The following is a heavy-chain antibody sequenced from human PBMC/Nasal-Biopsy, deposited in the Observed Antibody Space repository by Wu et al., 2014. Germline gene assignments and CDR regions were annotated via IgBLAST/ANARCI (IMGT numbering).Heavy chain of an antibody. J-gene: IGHJ4*02. V-gene: IGHV4-30-4*01. CDR2: ICNSGGS. Sequence: EKGLEWLGFICNSGGSFYRPSLKSRVTMSLDTSTNQFSLKLSSVTGADTAVYYCARALYGSGSYPRLDFWGQGSLVTVSS. CDR3: ARALYGSGSYPRLDF. D-gene: IGHD3-10*01.